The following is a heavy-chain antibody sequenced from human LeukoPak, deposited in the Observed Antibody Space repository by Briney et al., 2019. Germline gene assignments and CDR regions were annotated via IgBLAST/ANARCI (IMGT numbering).Heavy chain of an antibody. Sequence: ASVKVSCKASGYTFTNYGISWVRQAPGQGLEWMGWINTYSANTNYAQNLQGKVTVTADTSTSTAYMELRSLRSDDTAVYYCARDLDILTGYYDGMDVWGQGTTVTVSS. J-gene: IGHJ6*02. CDR2: INTYSANT. CDR3: ARDLDILTGYYDGMDV. V-gene: IGHV1-18*01. CDR1: GYTFTNYG. D-gene: IGHD3-9*01.